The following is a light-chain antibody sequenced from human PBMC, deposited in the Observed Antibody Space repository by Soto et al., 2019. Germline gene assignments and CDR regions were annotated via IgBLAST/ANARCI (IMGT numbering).Light chain of an antibody. CDR3: NSYVGSNNYV. J-gene: IGLJ1*01. Sequence: QSVLTQPPPASGSPGQSVTISCIGTSSDVGRYNYVSWYQHHPGKAPKLIIYEVTKRPSGVPDRFSGSKSGNTASLTVSGLQADDEADYYCNSYVGSNNYVFGTGTKVTV. CDR1: SSDVGRYNY. V-gene: IGLV2-8*01. CDR2: EVT.